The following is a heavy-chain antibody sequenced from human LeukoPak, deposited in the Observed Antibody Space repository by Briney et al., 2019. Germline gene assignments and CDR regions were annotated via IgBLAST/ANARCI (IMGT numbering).Heavy chain of an antibody. D-gene: IGHD2-2*01. J-gene: IGHJ4*02. CDR2: IWYDGTNK. V-gene: IGHV3-33*01. CDR1: GFTFSSHG. CDR3: ARVGCRTSCPTWGYFDH. Sequence: PGGSLRLPCAASGFTFSSHGIHWVRQAPGRGLEWVAVIWYDGTNKYYEDSVKGRFSISRDDSKNTVYLQMNSLRAEDTAVYYCARVGCRTSCPTWGYFDHWGQGTLVTVSS.